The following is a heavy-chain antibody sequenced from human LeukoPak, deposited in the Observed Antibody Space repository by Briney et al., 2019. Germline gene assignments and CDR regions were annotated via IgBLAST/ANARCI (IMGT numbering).Heavy chain of an antibody. Sequence: SETLSLTCTVSGGSISSGSYYWSWIRQPAGKGLEWIGRIYTSGSTNYNPSLKSRVTISVDTSKNQFSLKLSSVTAADTAVYYCARSFYSNYLDYWGQETLVTVSS. CDR3: ARSFYSNYLDY. CDR1: GGSISSGSYY. J-gene: IGHJ4*02. CDR2: IYTSGST. V-gene: IGHV4-61*02. D-gene: IGHD4-11*01.